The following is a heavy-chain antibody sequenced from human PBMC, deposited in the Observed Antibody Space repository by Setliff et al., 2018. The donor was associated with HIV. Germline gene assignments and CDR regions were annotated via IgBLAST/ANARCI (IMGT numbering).Heavy chain of an antibody. J-gene: IGHJ5*02. CDR1: GYTFTRYY. D-gene: IGHD6-19*01. V-gene: IGHV1-46*01. CDR2: INPSGGTT. CDR3: ARNSGLVEAGYPVNWLDP. Sequence: ASVKVSCKASGYTFTRYYMHWVRQAPGQGLEWMGIINPSGGTTSYAQKFQGRVTMTRDTSTSTVYMELSSLRSEDTAVYYCARNSGLVEAGYPVNWLDPWGQGTLVTVSS.